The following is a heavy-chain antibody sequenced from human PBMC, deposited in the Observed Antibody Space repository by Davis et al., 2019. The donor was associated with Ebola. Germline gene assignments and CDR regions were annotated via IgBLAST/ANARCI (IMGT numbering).Heavy chain of an antibody. Sequence: GGSLRLSCAASGFTFSSYAMHWVRQAPGKGLEWVAVISYDGSNNYYADSVKGRFTISRDNSKNTLYLQMNSLRAEDTAVYYCARDRRHWFDPWGQGTLVTVSS. J-gene: IGHJ5*02. V-gene: IGHV3-30-3*01. CDR3: ARDRRHWFDP. CDR1: GFTFSSYA. CDR2: ISYDGSNN.